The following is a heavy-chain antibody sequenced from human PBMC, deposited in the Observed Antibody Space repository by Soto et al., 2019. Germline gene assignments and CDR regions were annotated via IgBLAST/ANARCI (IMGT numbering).Heavy chain of an antibody. Sequence: QVQLQQWGAGPLRPLETLSLTCGVSGGSFSGYYWAWIRQSPGKGLEWIGEINDRGSINYNPSLKSRVSISLETSRNHYSLNLRSVTAAYTAVYYGARESHDILTGPPWVWYFDLWGRGTLVTVSS. CDR2: INDRGSI. CDR3: ARESHDILTGPPWVWYFDL. V-gene: IGHV4-34*01. J-gene: IGHJ2*01. CDR1: GGSFSGYY. D-gene: IGHD3-9*01.